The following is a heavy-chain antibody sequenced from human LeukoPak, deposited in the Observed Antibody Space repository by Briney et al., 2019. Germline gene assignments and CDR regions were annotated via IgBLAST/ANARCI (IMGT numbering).Heavy chain of an antibody. CDR2: RWYDGSNK. D-gene: IGHD1-1*01. J-gene: IGHJ4*02. CDR1: GFTFSSYG. Sequence: GRSLRLSCAASGFTFSSYGMHWVRQAPGKGLEWVAVRWYDGSNKYYADSVKGRFTISRDNSKNTLYLQMNSLRAEDTAVYYCARDSSDAYNPEPGYWGQGTLVTVSS. CDR3: ARDSSDAYNPEPGY. V-gene: IGHV3-33*01.